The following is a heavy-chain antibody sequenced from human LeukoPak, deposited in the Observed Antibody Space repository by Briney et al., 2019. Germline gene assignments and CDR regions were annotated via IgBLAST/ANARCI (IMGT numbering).Heavy chain of an antibody. D-gene: IGHD2-2*01. Sequence: GGSLRLSCVASGFTFSKYAVSWVRQAPGKGLEWVSSISDSGGKTYYADSVKGRFTISRDNSKNTFYLQMSSLRADDTAVYYCAKTFGTIDPFEYWGQGTLVTVSS. V-gene: IGHV3-23*01. CDR1: GFTFSKYA. CDR2: ISDSGGKT. CDR3: AKTFGTIDPFEY. J-gene: IGHJ4*02.